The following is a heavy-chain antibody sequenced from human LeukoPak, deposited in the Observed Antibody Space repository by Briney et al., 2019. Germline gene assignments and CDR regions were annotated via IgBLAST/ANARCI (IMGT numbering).Heavy chain of an antibody. CDR3: ARGPSDYGFDC. J-gene: IGHJ4*02. V-gene: IGHV4-34*01. D-gene: IGHD4-17*01. Sequence: SETLSLTCAVYGGSFSGYYWSWIRQPPGKGLEWIGEINHSGSTNYNPSLKSRVTISVDTSKNQFSLKLSSVTAADTAVYYCARGPSDYGFDCWGQGTLVTVSS. CDR2: INHSGST. CDR1: GGSFSGYY.